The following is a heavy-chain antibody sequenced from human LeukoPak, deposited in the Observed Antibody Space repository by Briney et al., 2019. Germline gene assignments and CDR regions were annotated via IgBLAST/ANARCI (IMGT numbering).Heavy chain of an antibody. V-gene: IGHV3-21*01. D-gene: IGHD4-17*01. CDR2: IFSTSTYK. J-gene: IGHJ4*02. Sequence: KPGGSLRLSCAASGFSFNTCSMNWVRQAPGKGLEWVSFIFSTSTYKYYTDAVKGRFTISRDNAKNSLYLQMDSLRAEDTAVYYCARGHTAVTRHFDFWGQGTLVTVSS. CDR3: ARGHTAVTRHFDF. CDR1: GFSFNTCS.